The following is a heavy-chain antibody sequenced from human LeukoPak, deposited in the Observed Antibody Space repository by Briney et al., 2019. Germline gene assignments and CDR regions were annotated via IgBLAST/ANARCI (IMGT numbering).Heavy chain of an antibody. V-gene: IGHV3-30-3*01. J-gene: IGHJ4*02. CDR2: ISYDGSNK. CDR1: GFTFSSYA. Sequence: PGRSLRLSCAASGFTFSSYAMHWVRQAPGKGLEWVAVISYDGSNKYYADSVKGRFTISRDNSKNTLYLQMNSLRAEDTAVYYCARDQAQGATLPYFDYWGQGTLVTVSS. CDR3: ARDQAQGATLPYFDY. D-gene: IGHD1-26*01.